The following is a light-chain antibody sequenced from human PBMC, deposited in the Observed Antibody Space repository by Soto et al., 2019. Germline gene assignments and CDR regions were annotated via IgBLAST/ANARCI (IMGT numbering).Light chain of an antibody. CDR2: SNN. V-gene: IGLV1-44*01. CDR3: AAWDDSLNGRV. CDR1: SSNIGSNT. J-gene: IGLJ1*01. Sequence: QSVLTQPPSASGTPGQRVTISCSGSSSNIGSNTVNWYQQLPGTAPKPLIYSNNQRPSGVPDRFSGSKPGTSASLAISGLQSEDEADYYCAAWDDSLNGRVFGTGTKLTVL.